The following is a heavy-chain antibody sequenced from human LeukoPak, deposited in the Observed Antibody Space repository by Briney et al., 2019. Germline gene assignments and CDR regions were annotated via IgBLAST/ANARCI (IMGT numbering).Heavy chain of an antibody. D-gene: IGHD6-13*01. J-gene: IGHJ4*02. CDR1: GFRLTRYY. CDR3: ARVRGNSCDY. Sequence: GASVTVSCKTSGFRLTRYYFHWVRQAPGQGLEWMGWIRGDTGDTDSPQKFQGRVTMTRDTSMNTAYMELSRLTFDDTAMYFCARVRGNSCDYWGQGTLVTVSS. CDR2: IRGDTGDT. V-gene: IGHV1-2*02.